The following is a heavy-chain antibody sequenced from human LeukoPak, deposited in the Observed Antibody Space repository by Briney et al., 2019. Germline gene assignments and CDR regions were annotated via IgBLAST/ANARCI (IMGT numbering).Heavy chain of an antibody. CDR2: IRYDGSNK. V-gene: IGHV3-30*02. CDR1: GFIFSNFG. Sequence: GGSLRLSCAASGFIFSNFGMHWVRQAPGKGLEWVSFIRYDGSNKYYGDSVKGRFTISRDNSKNTLYLQMNSLRADDMAVYYCAKDLRSGNDYWGQGTPVTVSS. J-gene: IGHJ4*02. CDR3: AKDLRSGNDY.